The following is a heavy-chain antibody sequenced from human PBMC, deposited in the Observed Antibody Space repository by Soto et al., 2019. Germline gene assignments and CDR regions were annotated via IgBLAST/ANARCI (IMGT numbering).Heavy chain of an antibody. Sequence: ASEKVSCKASGYTFTIYYMHWVRQAPGQGLEWMGIINPSGGSTSYAQMFQGRVTMTRDTSTSTVYVELSSLRSEDTAIYYCARSRDRFDYWGQGTLVTVSS. V-gene: IGHV1-46*01. CDR1: GYTFTIYY. CDR2: INPSGGST. CDR3: ARSRDRFDY. J-gene: IGHJ4*02.